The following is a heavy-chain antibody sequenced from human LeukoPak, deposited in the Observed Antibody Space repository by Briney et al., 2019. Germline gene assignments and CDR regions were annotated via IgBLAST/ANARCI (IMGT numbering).Heavy chain of an antibody. CDR2: IYSGGNT. CDR3: ARGRWRCTNGVCRSDYYYYVDV. V-gene: IGHV3-66*02. J-gene: IGHJ6*03. CDR1: GFRFISYY. D-gene: IGHD2-8*01. Sequence: GGSLRLSCAASGFRFISYYMDWVRQAPGKGLEWVSVIYSGGNTRYADSVKGRFAISRDDLKNTLHLQMNSMKAEDTAVYYCARGRWRCTNGVCRSDYYYYVDVWGKGTTVTVSS.